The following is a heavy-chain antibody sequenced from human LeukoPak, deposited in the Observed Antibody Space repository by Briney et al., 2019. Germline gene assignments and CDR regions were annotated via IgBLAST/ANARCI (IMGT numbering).Heavy chain of an antibody. Sequence: GGSLRLSCAASGFTFSTYAMNWVRQAPGKGLEWVSGISGSGGTTYYADSVQGRFIISRDNSKKTVFLQMNSLRAEDTAVYYCAKGDAVTAIFPLDYWGQGTLVIVSS. D-gene: IGHD2-21*02. V-gene: IGHV3-23*01. CDR2: ISGSGGTT. CDR1: GFTFSTYA. CDR3: AKGDAVTAIFPLDY. J-gene: IGHJ4*02.